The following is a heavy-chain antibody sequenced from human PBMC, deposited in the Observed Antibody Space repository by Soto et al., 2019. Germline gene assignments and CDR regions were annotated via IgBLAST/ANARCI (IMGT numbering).Heavy chain of an antibody. Sequence: GGSLRLSCAVSGFTFSNYAMSWVRQAPGKGLEWVSSISGSGASTYYAESVKGRFTISRDNFKNTLYLQMNSLRVEDTAVYYCAKNVITASYYSGMDVWGQGTTVTVSS. D-gene: IGHD1-20*01. CDR1: GFTFSNYA. V-gene: IGHV3-23*01. J-gene: IGHJ6*02. CDR2: ISGSGAST. CDR3: AKNVITASYYSGMDV.